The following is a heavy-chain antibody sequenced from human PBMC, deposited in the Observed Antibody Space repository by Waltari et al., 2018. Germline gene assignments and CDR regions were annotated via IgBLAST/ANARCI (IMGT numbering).Heavy chain of an antibody. CDR2: IHYSGTT. V-gene: IGHV4-39*01. CDR1: GCSLIRSAYH. CDR3: TRYYTPSDGGWFDP. J-gene: IGHJ5*02. Sequence: QLKLQESGSGQVNPSETLSLTRRVPGCSLIRSAYHWVWMRPTPGKGLEWIVNIHYSGTTSPNPSLQSRVTVFVDTSKNQFSLKLYSVTAADTAVYYCTRYYTPSDGGWFDPWGQGSLVTVSS. D-gene: IGHD3-10*01.